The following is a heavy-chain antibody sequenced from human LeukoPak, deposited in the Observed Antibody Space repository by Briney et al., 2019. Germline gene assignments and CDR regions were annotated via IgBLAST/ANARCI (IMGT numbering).Heavy chain of an antibody. CDR3: ARGRGWELLRFDY. CDR2: INHSGST. V-gene: IGHV4-34*01. CDR1: GGSFSGYY. Sequence: SETLSLTCAVYGGSFSGYYWSWIRQPPGKGLEWIGEINHSGSTNYNPSLKSRVTTSVDTSKNQFSLKLSSVTAADTAVYYCARGRGWELLRFDYWGQGTLVTVSS. D-gene: IGHD1-26*01. J-gene: IGHJ4*02.